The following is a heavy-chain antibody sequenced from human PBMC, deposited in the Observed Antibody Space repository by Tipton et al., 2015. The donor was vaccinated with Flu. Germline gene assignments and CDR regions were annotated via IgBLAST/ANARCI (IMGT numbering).Heavy chain of an antibody. Sequence: GLVKPSETLSLTCTVSGASISSRSYYWGWIRQPPGKGLEWIGCIYSSGSTYYNPSLKSRVTISLDTSKNQFSLKLSSVTAADTAVYYCATYYYGSGTQSAFDYWGQGTLVTVSS. CDR2: IYSSGST. CDR3: ATYYYGSGTQSAFDY. J-gene: IGHJ4*02. V-gene: IGHV4-39*07. D-gene: IGHD3-10*01. CDR1: GASISSRSYY.